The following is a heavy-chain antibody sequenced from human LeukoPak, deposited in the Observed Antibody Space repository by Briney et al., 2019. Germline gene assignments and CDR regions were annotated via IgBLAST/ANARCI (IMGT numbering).Heavy chain of an antibody. Sequence: GGSLRLSCADSGFTVSSNYMSWVRQAPGKGLEWVSLIYSGGSTYYADSVKGRFTISRDNSKNTLYLQMNSLRAEDTAVYYCASRDKGYYYGMDVWGQGTTVTVSS. CDR1: GFTVSSNY. CDR2: IYSGGST. D-gene: IGHD5-24*01. V-gene: IGHV3-66*01. J-gene: IGHJ6*02. CDR3: ASRDKGYYYGMDV.